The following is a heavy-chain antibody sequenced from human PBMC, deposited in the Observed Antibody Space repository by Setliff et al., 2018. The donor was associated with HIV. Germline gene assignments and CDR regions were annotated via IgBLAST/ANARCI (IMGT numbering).Heavy chain of an antibody. CDR3: ARVPHYFDRSGYYSYFYFDF. CDR2: INYSGTT. D-gene: IGHD3-22*01. CDR1: GGSISAESYS. J-gene: IGHJ4*02. V-gene: IGHV4-39*07. Sequence: PSETLSLTCTISGGSISAESYSWAWIRQPPGKGLEWIGAINYSGTTYYNPSLQSRVTMAVDTSKNQLSLKLTSMTAADMAVYYCARVPHYFDRSGYYSYFYFDFWGQGTLVTVSS.